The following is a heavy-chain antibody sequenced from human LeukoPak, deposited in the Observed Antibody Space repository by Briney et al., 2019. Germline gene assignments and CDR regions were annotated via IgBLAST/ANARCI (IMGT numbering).Heavy chain of an antibody. CDR1: GFTFNTYE. CDR3: AKDNYGDYNYYYYGMDV. J-gene: IGHJ6*02. CDR2: ITSSGSTI. Sequence: GGSLRLSCAASGFTFNTYEMNWVRQAPGKGLEWVSYITSSGSTIYYADYVKGRFTISRDNGKNSLYLQMNSLRAEDTAVYYCAKDNYGDYNYYYYGMDVWGQGTTVTVSS. D-gene: IGHD4-17*01. V-gene: IGHV3-48*03.